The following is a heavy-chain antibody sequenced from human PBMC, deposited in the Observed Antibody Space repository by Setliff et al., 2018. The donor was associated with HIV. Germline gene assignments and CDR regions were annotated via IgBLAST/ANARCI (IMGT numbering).Heavy chain of an antibody. J-gene: IGHJ4*02. CDR2: VDPEDGET. D-gene: IGHD6-19*01. Sequence: ASVKVSCKASGYSFTTYFMHWVRQAPGRGLEWMGRVDPEDGETIYAERFRGRISLTVDKSTGTAYMELNRLRSEDTAVYYCGTVRIAVPDDFDFWGQGTLVTVSS. CDR1: GYSFTTYF. CDR3: GTVRIAVPDDFDF. V-gene: IGHV1-69-2*01.